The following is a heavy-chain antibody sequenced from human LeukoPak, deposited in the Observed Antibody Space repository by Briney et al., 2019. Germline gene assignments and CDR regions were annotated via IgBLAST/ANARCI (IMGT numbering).Heavy chain of an antibody. D-gene: IGHD4-17*01. CDR3: ARGTVTQDWYFDL. J-gene: IGHJ2*01. CDR2: ISHSSSDM. V-gene: IGHV3-48*01. CDR1: AFVFSNYN. Sequence: GGSLRLSCAAAAFVFSNYNMNWVRQAPGKGLDWISYISHSSSDMYYADSVKGRFTISRDNAKNSLFLQMSSLRAEDTALYYCARGTVTQDWYFDLWGRGTLVTVSS.